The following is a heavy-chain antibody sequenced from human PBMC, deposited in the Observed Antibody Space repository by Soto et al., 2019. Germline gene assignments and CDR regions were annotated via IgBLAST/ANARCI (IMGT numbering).Heavy chain of an antibody. CDR1: GGTFSSYA. CDR2: IIPIFGTA. D-gene: IGHD1-26*01. CDR3: ASPRRGSGSYPAAFDI. J-gene: IGHJ3*02. V-gene: IGHV1-69*01. Sequence: QVQLVQSGAEVKKPGSSVKVSCKASGGTFSSYAISWVRQAPGQGLEWMGGIIPIFGTANYAQKFQGRVTITADESTSTAYMELSSLRSDDKAVNYCASPRRGSGSYPAAFDIWGQGTMVTVSS.